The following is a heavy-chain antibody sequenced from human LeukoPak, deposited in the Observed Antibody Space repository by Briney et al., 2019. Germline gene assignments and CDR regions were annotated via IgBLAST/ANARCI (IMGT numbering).Heavy chain of an antibody. CDR3: GRVAATFYFDGMDV. J-gene: IGHJ6*02. Sequence: GGSLRLSCAASGFTFSRYWMTWVRQAPGKGLEWVAKIKQDGSDKYYVDSVNGRFTISRDNAKNSLYLQMNSLRAEDTAVYYCGRVAATFYFDGMDVWGQGTTVTVSS. V-gene: IGHV3-7*05. CDR1: GFTFSRYW. D-gene: IGHD2-15*01. CDR2: IKQDGSDK.